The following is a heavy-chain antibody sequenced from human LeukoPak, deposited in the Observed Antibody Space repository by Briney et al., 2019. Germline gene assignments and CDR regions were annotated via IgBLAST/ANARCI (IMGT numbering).Heavy chain of an antibody. V-gene: IGHV1-8*03. J-gene: IGHJ4*02. Sequence: ASVTVSCKASGYTFSNNDINWVRQATGQGLEWMGWMNPSSGNTGFAQKFQGRVTISRSTSISTAYMELSSLRSDDTAVYYCVRGAKCSGGGCDSKEYVYYFDYWGQGTLVTASS. CDR2: MNPSSGNT. D-gene: IGHD6-25*01. CDR1: GYTFSNND. CDR3: VRGAKCSGGGCDSKEYVYYFDY.